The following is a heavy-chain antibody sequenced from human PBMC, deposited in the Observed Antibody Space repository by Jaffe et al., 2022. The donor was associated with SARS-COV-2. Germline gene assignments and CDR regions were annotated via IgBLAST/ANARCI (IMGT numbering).Heavy chain of an antibody. CDR3: ARRGARAPPKLNWFDP. V-gene: IGHV3-21*01. D-gene: IGHD3-10*01. Sequence: EVQLVESGGGLVKPGGSLRLSCAASGFTFSSYSMNWVRQAPGKGLEWVSSISSSSSYIYYADSVKGRFTISRDNAKNSLYLQMNSLRAEDTAVYYCARRGARAPPKLNWFDPWGQGTLVTVSS. J-gene: IGHJ5*02. CDR2: ISSSSSYI. CDR1: GFTFSSYS.